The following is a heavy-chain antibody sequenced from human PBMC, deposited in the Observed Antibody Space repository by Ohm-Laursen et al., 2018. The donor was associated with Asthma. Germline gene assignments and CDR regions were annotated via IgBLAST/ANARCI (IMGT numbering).Heavy chain of an antibody. CDR2: IFHDGRHT. V-gene: IGHV3-30*04. CDR1: GFTFSDYF. J-gene: IGHJ6*02. Sequence: SLRLSCAASGFTFSDYFMHWVRQPPGGGLDWVAHIFHDGRHTYYADSVKGRFTISRDNSKNTLYLQMNSLRADDTAVYYCARDLSPYSAWIAARYTYYYYGMDVWGQGTTVTVSS. CDR3: ARDLSPYSAWIAARYTYYYYGMDV. D-gene: IGHD6-6*01.